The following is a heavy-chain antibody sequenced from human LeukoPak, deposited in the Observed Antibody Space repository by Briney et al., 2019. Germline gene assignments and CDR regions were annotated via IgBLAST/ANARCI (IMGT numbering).Heavy chain of an antibody. J-gene: IGHJ4*02. CDR2: IYPSGST. Sequence: SETLSLTCTVSGGSITTVGYYWSWIRQPAGKGLEWIGRIYPSGSTKYNPSLKSRVTISLDTSKNQFSLKLSSVTAADTAVYYCARAHYYGSISIDYWGQGTLVTVSS. CDR3: ARAHYYGSISIDY. CDR1: GGSITTVGYY. D-gene: IGHD3-10*01. V-gene: IGHV4-61*02.